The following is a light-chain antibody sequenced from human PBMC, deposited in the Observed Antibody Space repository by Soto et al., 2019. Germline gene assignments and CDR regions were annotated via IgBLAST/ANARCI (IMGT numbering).Light chain of an antibody. CDR1: SGDVGNFNL. Sequence: QSALTQPASVSGSPGQSITISCTGTSGDVGNFNLVSWYQQHPDKAPNLIISEVSKRPSGVSNRVSGAESGNTASLTISGFQPEHAADYYCWSYVSCSMYVLFGGETKLIVL. CDR2: EVS. J-gene: IGLJ3*02. CDR3: WSYVSCSMYVL. V-gene: IGLV2-23*02.